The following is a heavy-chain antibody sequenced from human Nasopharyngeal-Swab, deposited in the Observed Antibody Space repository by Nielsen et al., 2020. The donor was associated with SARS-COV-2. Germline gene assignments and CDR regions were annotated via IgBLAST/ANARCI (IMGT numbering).Heavy chain of an antibody. D-gene: IGHD6-6*01. CDR2: IRGSGGGT. J-gene: IGHJ4*02. CDR3: AKTNDRHSSSYYFDY. CDR1: GFSFSSYV. Sequence: GESLKISCAVSGFSFSSYVMSWVRQVPGKGPEWVSAIRGSGGGTYSADSVKGRFTISRDSSKNTLYLQMNSLRAEDTAVYYCAKTNDRHSSSYYFDYWGQGALVTVSS. V-gene: IGHV3-23*01.